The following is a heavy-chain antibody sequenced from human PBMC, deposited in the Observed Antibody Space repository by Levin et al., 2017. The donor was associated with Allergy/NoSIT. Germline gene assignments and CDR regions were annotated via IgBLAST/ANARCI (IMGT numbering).Heavy chain of an antibody. CDR3: ARERAMVRGVSYFDY. Sequence: SVKVSCKASGGTFSSYAISWVRQAPGQGLEWMGGIIPIFGTANYAQKFQGRVTITADESTSTAYMELSSLRSEDTAVYYCARERAMVRGVSYFDYWGQGTLVTVSS. D-gene: IGHD3-10*01. CDR1: GGTFSSYA. V-gene: IGHV1-69*13. CDR2: IIPIFGTA. J-gene: IGHJ4*02.